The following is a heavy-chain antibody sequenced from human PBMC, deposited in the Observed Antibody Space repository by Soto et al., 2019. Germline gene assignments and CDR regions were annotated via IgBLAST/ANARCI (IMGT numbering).Heavy chain of an antibody. Sequence: QLQLQESGPGLVRPSETLSLTCTVSGGSISSSSYSWGWIRQPPGKGLGWIGSIYYSGSTYYNPSLKSRVTTAEDTSKNQFSLKLSSVTAADTAVYYCASPKIAFYNWFDPWGQGTLVTVSS. J-gene: IGHJ5*02. CDR2: IYYSGST. CDR3: ASPKIAFYNWFDP. D-gene: IGHD3-3*02. V-gene: IGHV4-39*01. CDR1: GGSISSSSYS.